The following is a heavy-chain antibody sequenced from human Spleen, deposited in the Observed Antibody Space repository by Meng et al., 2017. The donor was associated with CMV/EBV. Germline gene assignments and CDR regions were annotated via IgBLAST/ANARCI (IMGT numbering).Heavy chain of an antibody. CDR1: GYTFTGYY. CDR3: ATVGGPTPRGAFDI. CDR2: INPNSGGT. V-gene: IGHV1-2*02. J-gene: IGHJ3*02. D-gene: IGHD3-16*01. Sequence: ASVKVSCKASGYTFTGYYMHWVRQAPGQGLEWMGWINPNSGGTNYAQKFQERVTITRDMSTSTVYMELRSLRSEDTAVIYCATVGGPTPRGAFDIWGQGTMVTVSS.